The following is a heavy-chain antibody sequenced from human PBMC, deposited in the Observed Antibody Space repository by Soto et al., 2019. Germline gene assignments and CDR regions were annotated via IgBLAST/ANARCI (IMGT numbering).Heavy chain of an antibody. CDR2: INHSGST. CDR1: GGSLSGYY. CDR3: ARLTRI. V-gene: IGHV4-34*01. Sequence: QVQLQQWGAGLLKPSETLSLTCAVYGGSLSGYYWSWIRQPPGKGLEWIGEINHSGSTNYNPSLKSRVTISVDTSKNQFSLKLSSVTAADTAVYYCARLTRIWGQGTMVTVSS. J-gene: IGHJ3*02.